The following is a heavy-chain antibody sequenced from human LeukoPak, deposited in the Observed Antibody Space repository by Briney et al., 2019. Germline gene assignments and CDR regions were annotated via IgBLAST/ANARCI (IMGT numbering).Heavy chain of an antibody. V-gene: IGHV3-48*04. CDR3: ARGRGSGDAFDI. Sequence: GGSLRLSGAASGFTFSSYSMNWVRQAPGKGLEWVSYISSSSSTIYYADSVKGRFTISRDNAKNSLYLQMNSLRAEDTAVYYCARGRGSGDAFDIRGQGTMVTVSS. CDR1: GFTFSSYS. J-gene: IGHJ3*02. CDR2: ISSSSSTI. D-gene: IGHD6-25*01.